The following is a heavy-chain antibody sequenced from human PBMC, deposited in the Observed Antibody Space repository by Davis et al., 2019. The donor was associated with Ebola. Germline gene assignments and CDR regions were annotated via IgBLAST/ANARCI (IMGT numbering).Heavy chain of an antibody. D-gene: IGHD4-23*01. CDR3: TASSKWELPNDAFNI. Sequence: GSLRLSCAASGFAFNNAWMSWVRQAPGKGLEWIGRIKSKPDGGTPDYAAAMSGRFTIARDDSKNTLYLQMNSLTAEDTALYYCTASSKWELPNDAFNIWGQGTMVTVSS. CDR1: GFAFNNAW. V-gene: IGHV3-15*01. CDR2: IKSKPDGGTP. J-gene: IGHJ3*02.